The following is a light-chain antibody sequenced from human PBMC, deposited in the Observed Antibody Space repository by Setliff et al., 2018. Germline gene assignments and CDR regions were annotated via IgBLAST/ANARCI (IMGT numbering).Light chain of an antibody. CDR2: DVT. Sequence: QSVLTQPAAVSGSPGQSIAISCAGTSSDVGGYNYVSWYQQHPGKAPQLIIYDVTKRPSGVPDRFSGSKSGNTASLTVSGLQAEDEADYYCSSYADSNIFLFGNGTKVTVL. CDR3: SSYADSNIFL. CDR1: SSDVGGYNY. V-gene: IGLV2-8*01. J-gene: IGLJ1*01.